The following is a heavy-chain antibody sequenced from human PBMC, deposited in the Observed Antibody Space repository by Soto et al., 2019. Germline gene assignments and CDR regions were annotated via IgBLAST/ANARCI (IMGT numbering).Heavy chain of an antibody. V-gene: IGHV3-13*01. CDR2: IGTAGDT. D-gene: IGHD3-3*01. CDR3: AKGQGTLRFLEWLSSFDP. CDR1: GFTFSSYD. J-gene: IGHJ5*02. Sequence: GGSLRLSCAASGFTFSSYDMHWVRQATGKGLEWVSAIGTAGDTYYPDSVKGRFTISRDNSKNTLYLQMNSLRAEDTAVYYCAKGQGTLRFLEWLSSFDPWGQGTLVTVSS.